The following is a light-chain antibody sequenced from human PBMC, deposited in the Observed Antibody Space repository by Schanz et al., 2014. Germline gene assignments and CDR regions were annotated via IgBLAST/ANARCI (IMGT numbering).Light chain of an antibody. V-gene: IGLV1-44*01. J-gene: IGLJ3*02. Sequence: QSVLTQPPSASGTPGQRVTIPCSGSSSNIGSNTVNWYQQLPGTAPKLLIYGNTNRPSGVPDRFSNSKSGTSASLAISGLQSEDEADYYCQSYDNSLSAWVFGGGTKLTVL. CDR3: QSYDNSLSAWV. CDR1: SSNIGSNT. CDR2: GNT.